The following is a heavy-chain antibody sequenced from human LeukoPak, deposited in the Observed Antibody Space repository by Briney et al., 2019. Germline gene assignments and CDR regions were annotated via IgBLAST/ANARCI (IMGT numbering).Heavy chain of an antibody. V-gene: IGHV1-46*01. Sequence: GASVKVSCKASGYTFTSYYMHWARQAPGQGLEWMGIINPSGGSTSYAQKFQGRVTMTRDTSTSTVYMELSSLRSEDTAVYYCARVAVWFGESKHYYFDYWGQGTLVTVSS. D-gene: IGHD3-10*01. CDR3: ARVAVWFGESKHYYFDY. CDR1: GYTFTSYY. CDR2: INPSGGST. J-gene: IGHJ4*02.